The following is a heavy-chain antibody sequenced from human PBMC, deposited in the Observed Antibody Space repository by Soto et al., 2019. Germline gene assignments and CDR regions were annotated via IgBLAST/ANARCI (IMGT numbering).Heavy chain of an antibody. CDR2: VYHSGTT. J-gene: IGHJ1*01. CDR3: ARHVAGDRRKVFAV. Sequence: SETLSLTCAVSGGSISDNWWSWVRQPPGKGLEWIGEVYHSGTTYYNPSLKSRVTISLDKSASQISLTLNSVTAADTAVYYCARHVAGDRRKVFAVWAQGTLVTGSS. V-gene: IGHV4-4*02. D-gene: IGHD2-21*01. CDR1: GGSISDNW.